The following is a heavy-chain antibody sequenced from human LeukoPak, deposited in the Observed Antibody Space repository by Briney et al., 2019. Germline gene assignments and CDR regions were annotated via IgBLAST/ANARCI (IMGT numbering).Heavy chain of an antibody. V-gene: IGHV3-48*03. CDR1: GFTFSSYE. D-gene: IGHD6-19*01. J-gene: IGHJ4*02. CDR2: ISSSGSTI. CDR3: ASPLAPYSSGWAGNY. Sequence: GGSLRLSCAASGFTFSSYEMNWVRQAPGKGLEWVSYISSSGSTIYYADSVKGRFTISRDNAKNSLYLQMNSLRAEDTAVYYCASPLAPYSSGWAGNYWGQGTLVTVSS.